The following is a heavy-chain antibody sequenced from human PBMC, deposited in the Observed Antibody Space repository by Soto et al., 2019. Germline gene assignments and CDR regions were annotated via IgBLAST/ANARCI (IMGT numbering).Heavy chain of an antibody. Sequence: GGSLRLSCAASGFTFSTYAMSWVRQAPGKGLEWVSAIGGSGDWTYYADSVKGRFTISRDNSKNTLYLQMNSLRAEDTAVYYCAYSSTPFDYWGQGTLVTVSS. V-gene: IGHV3-23*01. CDR2: IGGSGDWT. J-gene: IGHJ4*02. CDR1: GFTFSTYA. D-gene: IGHD6-13*01. CDR3: AYSSTPFDY.